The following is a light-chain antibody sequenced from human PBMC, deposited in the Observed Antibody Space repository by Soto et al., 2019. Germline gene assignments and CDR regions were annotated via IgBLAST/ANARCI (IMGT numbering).Light chain of an antibody. CDR2: GTS. CDR1: QTVGSDY. V-gene: IGKV3-20*01. J-gene: IGKJ1*01. CDR3: QQYRTSAQT. Sequence: EIVLTQSPGTLSLSPGESATLSCRASQTVGSDYLAWYQQRPGQAPRLLIYGTSSRATGIPDMFSGSGSGTDFTLTISRLEPEDFAVYYCQQYRTSAQTFGQGTKVEIK.